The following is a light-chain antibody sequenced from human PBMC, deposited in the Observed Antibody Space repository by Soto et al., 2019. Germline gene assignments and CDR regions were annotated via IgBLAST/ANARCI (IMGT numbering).Light chain of an antibody. CDR2: GAS. Sequence: EIVMTQSPATLSVSPGERATLSCRASQSVSSNLAWYQQKPGQAPRLLIYGASTRATGIPARFSGSGSGTEFTLTISSLLSEDFAVYYCQQYNNWPLLFGQGTKLEIK. J-gene: IGKJ2*01. V-gene: IGKV3-15*01. CDR1: QSVSSN. CDR3: QQYNNWPLL.